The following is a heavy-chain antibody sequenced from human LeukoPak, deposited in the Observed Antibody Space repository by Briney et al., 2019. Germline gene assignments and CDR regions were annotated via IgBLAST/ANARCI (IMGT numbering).Heavy chain of an antibody. CDR1: GFSFSSYA. V-gene: IGHV3-23*01. CDR3: AKDYSSGWYFFDY. J-gene: IGHJ4*02. D-gene: IGHD6-19*01. CDR2: ISGSGGST. Sequence: GGSLRLSCAASGFSFSSYAMSWVRQAPGKGLEWVSAISGSGGSTYYADSVKGRFTISRDNSKNTLYLQMNSLRAEDTAVYYCAKDYSSGWYFFDYWGQGTLVTVSS.